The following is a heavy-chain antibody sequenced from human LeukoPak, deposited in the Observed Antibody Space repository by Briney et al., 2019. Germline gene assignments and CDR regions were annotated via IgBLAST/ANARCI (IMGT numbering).Heavy chain of an antibody. CDR3: AKEMIVGATMAPRGYFDY. V-gene: IGHV3-30*18. J-gene: IGHJ4*02. CDR1: GFTFSSYG. CDR2: ISYDGSNK. D-gene: IGHD1-26*01. Sequence: PGGSLRLSCAASGFTFSSYGMHWVRQAPGKGLEWVALISYDGSNKYYADSVQGRFTISRDNSKNTLYQQMNSLRAEDTAVYYCAKEMIVGATMAPRGYFDYWGQGALVTVSS.